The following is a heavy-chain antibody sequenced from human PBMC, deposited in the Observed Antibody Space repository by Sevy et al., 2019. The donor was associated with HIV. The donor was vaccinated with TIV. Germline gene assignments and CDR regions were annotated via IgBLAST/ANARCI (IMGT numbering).Heavy chain of an antibody. Sequence: ASVKVSCKASGYTFTNYEINWVRQATGQGLEWMGRMNPNSGETGYAPQFHGRVTMTRNTSLKIAYMELSSLTSDDTDVYYCARDEQRPYYYGSGNMGHWGQGTLVTVSS. V-gene: IGHV1-8*01. J-gene: IGHJ4*02. CDR3: ARDEQRPYYYGSGNMGH. CDR2: MNPNSGET. D-gene: IGHD3-10*01. CDR1: GYTFTNYE.